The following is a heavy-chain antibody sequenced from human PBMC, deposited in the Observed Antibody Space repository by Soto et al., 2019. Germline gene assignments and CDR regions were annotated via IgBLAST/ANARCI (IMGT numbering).Heavy chain of an antibody. CDR2: ISYDGSNK. J-gene: IGHJ3*02. V-gene: IGHV3-30-3*01. Sequence: GGSLRLSCAASGFTFSSYAMHWVRQAPGKGLEWVAVISYDGSNKYYADSVKGRFTISRDNSKNTLYLQMNSLRAEDTVVYYCARATEVIDAFDIWGQGTMVTVSS. CDR1: GFTFSSYA. CDR3: ARATEVIDAFDI. D-gene: IGHD2-21*01.